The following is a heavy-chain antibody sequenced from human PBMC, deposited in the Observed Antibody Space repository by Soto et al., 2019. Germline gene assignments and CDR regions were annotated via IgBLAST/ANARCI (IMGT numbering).Heavy chain of an antibody. J-gene: IGHJ4*02. V-gene: IGHV1-3*04. CDR2: INTANDDT. CDR3: ARDEGVDSGN. D-gene: IGHD5-12*01. CDR1: GYTFSSSP. Sequence: ASVKVSCKASGYTFSSSPLHWVRQAPGQRPEWMGWINTANDDTKYSQKFQDRVTLTRDTSASTAYMEVSSLTPEDTAVYYCARDEGVDSGNWGQGTLGTVSS.